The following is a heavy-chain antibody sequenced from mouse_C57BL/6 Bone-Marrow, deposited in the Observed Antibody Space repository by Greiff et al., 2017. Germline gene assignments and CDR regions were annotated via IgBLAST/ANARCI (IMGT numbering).Heavy chain of an antibody. D-gene: IGHD1-1*01. Sequence: VKVVESGPELVKPGASVKISCKASGYAFSSSWMNWVKQRPGKGLEWIGRIYPGDGDTNYNGKFKGKATLTADKSSSTAYMQLSSLTSEDSAVYFCARWSTTVVALYYFDYWGQGTTLTVSS. CDR3: ARWSTTVVALYYFDY. V-gene: IGHV1-82*01. CDR2: IYPGDGDT. J-gene: IGHJ2*01. CDR1: GYAFSSSW.